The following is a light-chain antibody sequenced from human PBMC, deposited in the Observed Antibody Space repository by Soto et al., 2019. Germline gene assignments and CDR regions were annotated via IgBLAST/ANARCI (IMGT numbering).Light chain of an antibody. CDR3: AAWDDSLNGPV. CDR2: SNN. J-gene: IGLJ3*02. Sequence: VLTQPPSASGTPGQRVTISCSGSSSNIGSNTVNWYQQLPGTAPKLLIYSNNQRPSGVPDRFSGSKSGTSASLAISGLQSEDEADYYCAAWDDSLNGPVFGGGTNLTVL. CDR1: SSNIGSNT. V-gene: IGLV1-44*01.